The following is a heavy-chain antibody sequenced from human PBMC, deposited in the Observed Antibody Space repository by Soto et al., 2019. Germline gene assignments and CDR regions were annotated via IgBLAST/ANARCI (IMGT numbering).Heavy chain of an antibody. V-gene: IGHV3-23*01. D-gene: IGHD6-19*01. CDR3: ATYSYVPSGLDRPFDS. CDR2: MSGSGGST. Sequence: VHLLESGGGLVQPGGSLRLSCAASGFTFSNYAMSWVRQAPGKGLEWVSGMSGSGGSTYYADSVKGRFTISRDNSKNTLYLQMNSPRAEDTAVYYCATYSYVPSGLDRPFDSWGQGTPVTVSS. CDR1: GFTFSNYA. J-gene: IGHJ4*02.